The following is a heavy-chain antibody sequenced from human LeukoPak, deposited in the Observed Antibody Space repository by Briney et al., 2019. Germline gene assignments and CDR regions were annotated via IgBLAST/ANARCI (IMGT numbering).Heavy chain of an antibody. V-gene: IGHV3-30*18. CDR2: IANDGRDK. Sequence: GGSLRLSCAASGFTFSDYGMHWVRQAPGKGLEWVAVIANDGRDKKYADSVGGRFTISRDNSKNTVYLQMNSLRAEDTAVFYCVKDMKIKAAGYYFDYWAREPWSPSPQ. J-gene: IGHJ4*02. D-gene: IGHD6-13*01. CDR1: GFTFSDYG. CDR3: VKDMKIKAAGYYFDY.